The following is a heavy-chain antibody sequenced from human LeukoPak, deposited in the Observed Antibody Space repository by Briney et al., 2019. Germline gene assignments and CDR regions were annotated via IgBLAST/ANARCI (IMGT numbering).Heavy chain of an antibody. D-gene: IGHD6-13*01. J-gene: IGHJ4*02. CDR1: GFTFSSYA. V-gene: IGHV3-23*01. CDR3: ATYSSSWYCFDY. CDR2: ISGSGGST. Sequence: GGSLRLSCAASGFTFSSYAMSWVRQAPGKGLEWVSAISGSGGSTYYANSVKGRFTISRDNSKNTLYLQMNSLRAEDTAVYYCATYSSSWYCFDYWGQGTLVTVSS.